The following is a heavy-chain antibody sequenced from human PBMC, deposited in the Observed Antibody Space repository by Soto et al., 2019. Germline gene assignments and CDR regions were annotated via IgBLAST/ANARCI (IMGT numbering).Heavy chain of an antibody. Sequence: VQLVQSGAEVKKPGASVKVSCKASGYTFTSYAMHWVRQAPGQRLEWMGWINAGNGNTKYSQKFQGRVTITRDTSASTAYMELSCLRSEDTAVYYCARTICSSTSCPFDYWGQGTLVTVSS. CDR1: GYTFTSYA. CDR3: ARTICSSTSCPFDY. V-gene: IGHV1-3*01. J-gene: IGHJ4*02. CDR2: INAGNGNT. D-gene: IGHD2-2*01.